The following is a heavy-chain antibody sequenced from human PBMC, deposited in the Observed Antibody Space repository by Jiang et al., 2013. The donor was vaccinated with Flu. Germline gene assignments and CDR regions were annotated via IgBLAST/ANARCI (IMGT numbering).Heavy chain of an antibody. Sequence: SGAEVKKPGSSVKVSCKASGGTFSSYAISWVRQAPGQGLEWMGGIIPIFGTANYAQRFQGRVTITADKSTSTAYMELSSLRFEDTAVYYCARASSDCSSISCPFDYWGQGTLVTVSS. CDR3: ARASSDCSSISCPFDY. V-gene: IGHV1-69*06. D-gene: IGHD2-2*01. CDR1: GGTFSSYA. J-gene: IGHJ4*02. CDR2: IIPIFGTA.